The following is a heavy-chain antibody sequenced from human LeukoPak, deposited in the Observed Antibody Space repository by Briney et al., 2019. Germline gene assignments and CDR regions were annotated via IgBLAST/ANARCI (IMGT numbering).Heavy chain of an antibody. J-gene: IGHJ6*02. D-gene: IGHD4-17*01. CDR1: GYTLTELS. Sequence: ASVTVSCKVSGYTLTELSMHWVRQAPGKGLEWMGGFDPEDGETIYAQKFQGRVTMTEDTSTDTAYMELSSLRSEDTAVYYCAGIYGDPRYYYYGMDVWGQGTTVTVSS. CDR3: AGIYGDPRYYYYGMDV. CDR2: FDPEDGET. V-gene: IGHV1-24*01.